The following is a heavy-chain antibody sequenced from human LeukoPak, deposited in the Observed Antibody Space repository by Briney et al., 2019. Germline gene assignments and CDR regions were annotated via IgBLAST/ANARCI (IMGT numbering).Heavy chain of an antibody. Sequence: SETLSLTCAVYGGSFSGYYWSWIRQPLGKGLEWIGEINHSGSTNYNPSLKSRVTISVDTSKNQFSLKLSSVTAADTAVYYCASVLETDYDFWINYWGQGTLVTVSS. V-gene: IGHV4-34*01. CDR1: GGSFSGYY. J-gene: IGHJ4*02. CDR2: INHSGST. D-gene: IGHD3-3*01. CDR3: ASVLETDYDFWINY.